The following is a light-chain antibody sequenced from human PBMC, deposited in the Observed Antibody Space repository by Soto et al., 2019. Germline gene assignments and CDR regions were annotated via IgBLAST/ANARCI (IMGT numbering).Light chain of an antibody. Sequence: SYELTQPPSVSVAPGQTARITCGGNNIGSENVKWYQQKSGQAPVLVVYDESERPSGIPERFSGSNSRDTATLTISRVEAGDEGDYYCKVWDSLXDYVFGSWTKVXV. V-gene: IGLV3-21*02. CDR1: NIGSEN. J-gene: IGLJ1*01. CDR3: KVWDSLXDYV. CDR2: DES.